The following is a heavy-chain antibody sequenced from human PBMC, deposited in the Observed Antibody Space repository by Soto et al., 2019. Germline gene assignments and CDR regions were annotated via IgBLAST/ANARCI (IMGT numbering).Heavy chain of an antibody. CDR2: IKQDGSEI. J-gene: IGHJ3*02. CDR1: GFILSSYW. V-gene: IGHV3-7*05. D-gene: IGHD3-3*01. Sequence: PVGSLRLSCAAPGFILSSYWMSWVRQAPGKGLEWVANIKQDGSEIHYVDSVKGRFTISRDNAKNSLYLQMDSLGAEDTAVYYCTSCPGGVAYIDDAFDIWGRGTMVTVS. CDR3: TSCPGGVAYIDDAFDI.